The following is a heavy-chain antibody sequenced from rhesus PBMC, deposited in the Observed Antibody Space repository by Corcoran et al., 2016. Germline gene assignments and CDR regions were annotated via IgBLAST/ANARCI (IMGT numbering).Heavy chain of an antibody. V-gene: IGHV3-100*02. J-gene: IGHJ5-2*02. CDR1: GFTFRRYE. CDR3: TRDSGITTGSLDV. CDR2: ISESGGTT. D-gene: IGHD3-16*01. Sequence: DVQLVESGGGLVKPGGSLRLSCVASGFTFRRYEMHWGRQAPGKGLEWFSVISESGGTTYYADSVKGRFTISRDNAKNSLFLQMNSLRAEDTAVYYCTRDSGITTGSLDVWGRGVLVTVSS.